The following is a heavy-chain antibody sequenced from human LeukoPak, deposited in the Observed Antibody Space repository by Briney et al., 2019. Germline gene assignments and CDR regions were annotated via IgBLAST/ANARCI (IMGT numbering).Heavy chain of an antibody. D-gene: IGHD5-12*01. J-gene: IGHJ4*02. CDR3: ARVIGPIVATTLDY. CDR1: GYTFTSYG. CDR2: ISAYNGNT. Sequence: ASVKVSCKASGYTFTSYGISWVRQAPGQGLEWVGWISAYNGNTNYAQKLQGRVTMTTDTSTSTAYMELRSLRSDDTAVYYCARVIGPIVATTLDYWGQGTLVTVSS. V-gene: IGHV1-18*01.